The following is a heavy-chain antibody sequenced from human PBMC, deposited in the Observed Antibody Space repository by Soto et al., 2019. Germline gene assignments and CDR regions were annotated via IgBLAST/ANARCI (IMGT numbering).Heavy chain of an antibody. V-gene: IGHV4-59*01. D-gene: IGHD3-3*01. CDR1: GGSICSYY. CDR3: ARAGVPEYYDFWSGRSYYMDV. J-gene: IGHJ6*03. Sequence: SESLSLTCTVSGGSICSYYWSWIRQPPGKGLEWIGYIYYSGSTNYNPSLKSRVTISVDTSKNQFSLKLSSVTAADTAVYYCARAGVPEYYDFWSGRSYYMDVWGKGTTVTVSS. CDR2: IYYSGST.